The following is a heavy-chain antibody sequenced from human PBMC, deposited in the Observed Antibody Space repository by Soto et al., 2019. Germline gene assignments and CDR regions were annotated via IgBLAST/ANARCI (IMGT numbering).Heavy chain of an antibody. J-gene: IGHJ6*03. CDR3: ARAAAGYYYMDV. CDR2: ISAYNGNT. Sequence: ASVKVSCKASGYTFTSYGISWVRQAPGQGLEGMGWISAYNGNTNYAQKLQGRVTMTTDTSTSTAYMELRSLRSDDTAVYYCARAAAGYYYMDVWGKGTTVTVSS. CDR1: GYTFTSYG. D-gene: IGHD6-13*01. V-gene: IGHV1-18*01.